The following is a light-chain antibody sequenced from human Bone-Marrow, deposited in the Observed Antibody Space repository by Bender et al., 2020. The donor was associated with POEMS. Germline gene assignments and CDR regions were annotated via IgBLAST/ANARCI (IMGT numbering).Light chain of an antibody. V-gene: IGLV2-14*01. CDR1: RSDVGVYNY. CDR3: SSFTSSSTLV. J-gene: IGLJ3*02. CDR2: AVS. Sequence: QSALTQPRSVSGSPGQSVTISCTGTRSDVGVYNYVSWYQQHPGKAPKLMIYAVSNRPSGVSNRFSASKSGNTASLTISGLQADDEADYYCSSFTSSSTLVFGGGTKLTVL.